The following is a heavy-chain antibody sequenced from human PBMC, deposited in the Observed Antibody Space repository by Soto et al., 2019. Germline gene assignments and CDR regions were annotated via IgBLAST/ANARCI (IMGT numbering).Heavy chain of an antibody. D-gene: IGHD3-10*01. CDR2: IYHSGST. Sequence: QVQLQESGPGLVKPSGTLSLTCAVSGGSISSSNWWSWVRQPPGKGLEWIGEIYHSGSTNYNPSLKRRVTIPVDTSKNQFSLTLSSVPAADTAVYYCARRWMVRGVMNWFDPWGQGTLVTVSS. V-gene: IGHV4-4*02. CDR3: ARRWMVRGVMNWFDP. CDR1: GGSISSSNW. J-gene: IGHJ5*02.